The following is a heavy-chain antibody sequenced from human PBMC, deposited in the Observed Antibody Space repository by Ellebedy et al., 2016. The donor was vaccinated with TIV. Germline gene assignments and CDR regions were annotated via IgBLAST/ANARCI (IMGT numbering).Heavy chain of an antibody. Sequence: PGGSLRLSCKGSGYSFTRYWMTWVRQMPGKGLEWMGRIDPIDSDTNYSPSFQGHVTISADKSIRTAYLQWSSLKASDTAMYYCAWGTGGGWNLDSWGQGTLVTVSS. CDR3: AWGTGGGWNLDS. CDR1: GYSFTRYW. V-gene: IGHV5-10-1*01. J-gene: IGHJ4*02. CDR2: IDPIDSDT. D-gene: IGHD6-19*01.